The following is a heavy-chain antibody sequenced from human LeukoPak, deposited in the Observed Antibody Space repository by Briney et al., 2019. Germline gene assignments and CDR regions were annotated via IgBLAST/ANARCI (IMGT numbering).Heavy chain of an antibody. CDR3: ARGTIFGVVIDAFDI. CDR2: IYHSGST. D-gene: IGHD3-3*01. V-gene: IGHV4-30-2*01. CDR1: GGSISSGGYY. J-gene: IGHJ3*02. Sequence: SETLSLTCTVSGGSISSGGYYWSWIRQPPGKGLEWIGYIYHSGSTYYNPSLKSRVTISADRSKNQFSLKLSSVTAADTAVYYCARGTIFGVVIDAFDIWGQGTMVTVSS.